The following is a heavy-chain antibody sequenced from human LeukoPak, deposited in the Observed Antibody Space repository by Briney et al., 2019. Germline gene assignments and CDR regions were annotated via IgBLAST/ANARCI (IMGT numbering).Heavy chain of an antibody. J-gene: IGHJ6*03. V-gene: IGHV3-48*01. D-gene: IGHD5-12*01. CDR1: GFTFSSYS. CDR3: ASAYSDYDPDYYMDV. Sequence: PGGTLRLSCAASGFTFSSYSMNWVRQAPGKGLEWVSYISSSSTIYYADSVKGRFTISRDNAKNSLYLQMNSLRAEDTAVYYCASAYSDYDPDYYMDVWGKGTTVTVSS. CDR2: ISSSSTI.